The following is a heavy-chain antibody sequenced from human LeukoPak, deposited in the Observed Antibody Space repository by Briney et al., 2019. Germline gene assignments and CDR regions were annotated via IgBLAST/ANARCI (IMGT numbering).Heavy chain of an antibody. J-gene: IGHJ4*02. CDR1: GFTFSSYG. V-gene: IGHV3-33*01. Sequence: GGSLRLSCAASGFTFSSYGMHWVRQAPGKGLEWVAVIWYDGSNKYYADSVKGRFTISRGNSKNTLYLQLNSLRAEDTAVYYCARQHCSGGDCYFFDWGQGTLVTVSS. CDR2: IWYDGSNK. CDR3: ARQHCSGGDCYFFD. D-gene: IGHD2-15*01.